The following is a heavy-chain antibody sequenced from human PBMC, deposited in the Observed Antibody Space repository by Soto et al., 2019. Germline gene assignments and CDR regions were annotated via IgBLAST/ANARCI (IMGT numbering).Heavy chain of an antibody. J-gene: IGHJ6*03. CDR1: GFTVSSNY. CDR2: IYSGGST. D-gene: IGHD3-3*01. CDR3: ATNPNYDFSFMDV. Sequence: PGGSLRLSCAASGFTVSSNYMSWVRQAPGKGLEWVSVIYSGGSTYYADSVKGRFTISRDNSKNTLYLQMNSLRAEDTAVYYCATNPNYDFSFMDVWGKGTTVTVSS. V-gene: IGHV3-66*01.